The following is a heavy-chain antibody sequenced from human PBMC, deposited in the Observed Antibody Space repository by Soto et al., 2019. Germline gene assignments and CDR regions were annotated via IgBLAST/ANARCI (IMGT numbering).Heavy chain of an antibody. Sequence: PGGSLRLSCAVSGVTFDDNAIHGVRQAPEKGREWGAGVNWKSDIGYADSVKGRFTISRDNAENSLYLQMNSLRAEDTALYYCAISQERGGRTTSIYWGQGTPVTVSS. CDR3: AISQERGGRTTSIY. CDR1: GVTFDDNA. V-gene: IGHV3-9*01. J-gene: IGHJ4*02. CDR2: VNWKSDI. D-gene: IGHD3-16*01.